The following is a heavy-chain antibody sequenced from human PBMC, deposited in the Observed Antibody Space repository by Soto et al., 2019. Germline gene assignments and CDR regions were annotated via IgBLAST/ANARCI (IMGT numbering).Heavy chain of an antibody. V-gene: IGHV3-30-3*01. J-gene: IGHJ4*02. Sequence: PVGSLRLSCAASGFTFSSYAMHWVRQAPGKGLEWVAVISYDGSNKYYADSVKGRFTISRDNSKNTLYLQMNSLRAEDTAVYYCAREHSYGTNDYWGQGTLVTVSS. CDR3: AREHSYGTNDY. D-gene: IGHD5-18*01. CDR1: GFTFSSYA. CDR2: ISYDGSNK.